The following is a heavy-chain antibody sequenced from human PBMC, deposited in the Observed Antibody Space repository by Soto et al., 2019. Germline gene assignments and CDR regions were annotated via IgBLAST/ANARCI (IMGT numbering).Heavy chain of an antibody. J-gene: IGHJ5*02. CDR1: GDSITSSAW. D-gene: IGHD1-20*01. V-gene: IGHV4-4*02. CDR2: IHLGGTT. Sequence: QVQLQESGPGLVKPSGTLSLTCAVSGDSITSSAWWSCVRQPPGKGLEWIGEIHLGGTTNYNPSLKSRVTSSVDKSNTQFSLILNSVTAAATAIYYCARGDNWRLDLWGEGTLVTVSS. CDR3: ARGDNWRLDL.